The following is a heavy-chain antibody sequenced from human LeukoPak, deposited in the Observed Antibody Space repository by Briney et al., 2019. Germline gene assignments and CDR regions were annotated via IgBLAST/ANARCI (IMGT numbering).Heavy chain of an antibody. CDR2: IYPRDGST. CDR1: GYTFTAYF. J-gene: IGHJ4*02. Sequence: ASVKVSCKASGYTFTAYFMHWVRQAPGQGLEWMGMIYPRDGSTSYAQKFQGRVTVTRDTSTSTVHMELSGLRSEDTAVYYCARDQEGFDYWGQGTLVTVSS. V-gene: IGHV1-46*01. CDR3: ARDQEGFDY.